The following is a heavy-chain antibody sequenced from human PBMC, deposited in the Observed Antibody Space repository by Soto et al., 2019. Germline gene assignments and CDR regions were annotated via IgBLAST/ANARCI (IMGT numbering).Heavy chain of an antibody. CDR1: GFTFSSFA. CDR2: ISYDGRKT. J-gene: IGHJ4*02. V-gene: IGHV3-30-3*02. Sequence: QLHLVESGGGVVQPGRSLRLSCGASGFTFSSFAMHWVRQAPGKGLEWVTAISYDGRKTYYADSVKGRFTISRDNSKNERSLQITRLRVDETAVYYRAKSYDTLTTYFLPLDNWAQGTIVAAS. D-gene: IGHD3-9*01. CDR3: AKSYDTLTTYFLPLDN.